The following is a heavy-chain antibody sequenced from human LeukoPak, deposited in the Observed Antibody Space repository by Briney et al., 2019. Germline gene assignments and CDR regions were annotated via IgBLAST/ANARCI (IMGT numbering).Heavy chain of an antibody. V-gene: IGHV3-49*05. CDR1: GFTFGDYA. J-gene: IGHJ4*02. Sequence: KPGGSLRLSCTASGFTFGDYAMSWFRQAPGKGLEWVGFIRSNTYGGTAEYAASVKGRFTISRDDSKSIAYLQMNSLKTEGTAVYYCTKGDYHAYWGQGTLATVSS. CDR2: IRSNTYGGTA. CDR3: TKGDYHAY.